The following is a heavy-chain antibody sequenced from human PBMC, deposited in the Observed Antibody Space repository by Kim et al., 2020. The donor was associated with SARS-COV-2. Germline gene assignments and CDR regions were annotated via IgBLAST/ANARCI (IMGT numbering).Heavy chain of an antibody. Sequence: ADPVKGRFIISRHNSKNTLYLHMNSLRAEDTAIYYCASAYYDSSGYYSDYWGQGTLVTVSS. J-gene: IGHJ4*02. V-gene: IGHV3-53*04. D-gene: IGHD3-22*01. CDR3: ASAYYDSSGYYSDY.